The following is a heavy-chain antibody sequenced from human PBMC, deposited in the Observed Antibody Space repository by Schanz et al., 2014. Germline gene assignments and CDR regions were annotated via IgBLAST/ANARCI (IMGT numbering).Heavy chain of an antibody. Sequence: EVQLVESGGGLAQPGGSLRLSCAASGITFSGYSMNWVRQAPGKGLEWVSYISGSSSTKYYADSVKGRFTISRDNGKNSLFLQKNSVRAEDRAVYFCARDYEGALSSPRHDAFDVWGQGTVVTVSS. V-gene: IGHV3-48*01. D-gene: IGHD3-16*01. CDR2: ISGSSSTK. CDR1: GITFSGYS. CDR3: ARDYEGALSSPRHDAFDV. J-gene: IGHJ3*01.